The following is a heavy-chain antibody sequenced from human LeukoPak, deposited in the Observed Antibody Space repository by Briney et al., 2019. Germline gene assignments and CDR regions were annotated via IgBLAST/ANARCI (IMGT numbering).Heavy chain of an antibody. CDR1: GGSFSGYY. V-gene: IGHV4-34*01. CDR2: INHSGST. Sequence: SETLSLTCAVYGGSFSGYYWSWIRQPPGKGLEWIGEINHSGSTNYNPSLKSRVTISVDTSKNQFSLKLSSVTAADTAVYYCARDSSSSWRGWFDPWGQGTLVTVSS. CDR3: ARDSSSSWRGWFDP. D-gene: IGHD6-13*01. J-gene: IGHJ5*02.